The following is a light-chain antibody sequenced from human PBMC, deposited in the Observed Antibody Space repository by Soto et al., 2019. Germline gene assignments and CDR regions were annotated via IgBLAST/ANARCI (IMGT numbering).Light chain of an antibody. J-gene: IGLJ1*01. CDR3: SAGAGSTFV. CDR2: EVT. V-gene: IGLV2-8*01. CDR1: SSDVGGYNY. Sequence: QSALTQPPSASGSPGQSVTISCTGTSSDVGGYNYVSWYQQHPGKAPKVMIYEVTKRPSGVPDRFSGSKSGNTASLTVSGLQAEDESDYYCSAGAGSTFVFGTGTKVTVL.